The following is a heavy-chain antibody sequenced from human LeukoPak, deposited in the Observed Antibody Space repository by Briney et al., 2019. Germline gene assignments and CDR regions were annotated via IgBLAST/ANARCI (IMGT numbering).Heavy chain of an antibody. CDR3: ARGKVAVAATDDAFEI. D-gene: IGHD6-19*01. CDR2: IQYDGSSK. J-gene: IGHJ3*02. Sequence: GGSLRLSCAASGFTFSDYGMHWVRQAPGKGLEWVAFIQYDGSSKSYADSVKGRFTISRDNARKSLFLQMNSLRAEDTAVYYCARGKVAVAATDDAFEIWGQGTMVTVSS. V-gene: IGHV3-30*02. CDR1: GFTFSDYG.